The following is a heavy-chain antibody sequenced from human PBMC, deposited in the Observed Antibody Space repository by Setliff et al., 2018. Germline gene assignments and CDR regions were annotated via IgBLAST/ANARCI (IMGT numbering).Heavy chain of an antibody. Sequence: ASVKVSCKASGYTFSNYGITWVRQAPGQGLEWLGWIGVYSGNTYSAQRFQGRVSLTTDESTNTAYLELRGLRSDDTAVYYCMRLVRFCSRTVCQRTSGDEAWGQGTLVTVS. CDR1: GYTFSNYG. D-gene: IGHD3-3*01. J-gene: IGHJ5*02. V-gene: IGHV1-18*04. CDR2: IGVYSGNT. CDR3: MRLVRFCSRTVCQRTSGDEA.